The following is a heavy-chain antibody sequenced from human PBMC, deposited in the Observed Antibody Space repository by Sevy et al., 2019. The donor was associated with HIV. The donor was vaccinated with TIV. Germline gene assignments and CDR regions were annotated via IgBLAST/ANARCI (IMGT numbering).Heavy chain of an antibody. D-gene: IGHD6-19*01. CDR2: IFYSGST. CDR3: ARGAEEQWLAY. Sequence: SETLSLTCTVSGGSVGNDDYYWSWIRQPPGKGLEWIWYIFYSGSTNYNPSLKSRVTMSMDTSKNQFSLKLSSVTAADAAVYYCARGAEEQWLAYWGQGTLVTVSS. V-gene: IGHV4-61*08. CDR1: GGSVGNDDYY. J-gene: IGHJ4*02.